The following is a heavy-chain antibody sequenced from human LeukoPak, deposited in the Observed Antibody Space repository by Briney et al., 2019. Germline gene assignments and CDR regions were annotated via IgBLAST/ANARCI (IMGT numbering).Heavy chain of an antibody. V-gene: IGHV1-69*05. Sequence: ASVKVSCKASGGTFSSYAISWARQAPGQGLEWMGGIIPIFGTANYAQKFQGRVTITTDESTSTAYMELSSLRSEDTAVYYCARVHGFWDSSSWYPPDYWGQGTLVTVSS. CDR3: ARVHGFWDSSSWYPPDY. J-gene: IGHJ4*02. CDR1: GGTFSSYA. CDR2: IIPIFGTA. D-gene: IGHD6-13*01.